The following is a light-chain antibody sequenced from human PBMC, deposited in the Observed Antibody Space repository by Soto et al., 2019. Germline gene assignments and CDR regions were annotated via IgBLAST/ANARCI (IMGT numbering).Light chain of an antibody. V-gene: IGKV1-5*01. J-gene: IGKJ1*01. CDR1: QSISSW. Sequence: DIQMTQSPSTLSASVGGRVTITCRASQSISSWLAWYQQKPGKAPKLLIYDASSLESGVPSRFSGSGSGTEFTLTISSLQPDDFATYYCQQYNSYPWTFGQGTTV. CDR3: QQYNSYPWT. CDR2: DAS.